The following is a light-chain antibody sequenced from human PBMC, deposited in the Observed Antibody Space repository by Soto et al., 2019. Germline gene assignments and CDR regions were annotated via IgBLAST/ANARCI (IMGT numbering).Light chain of an antibody. CDR1: QTISNF. CDR2: GAS. CDR3: QQTYSTPYT. V-gene: IGKV1-39*01. J-gene: IGKJ2*01. Sequence: DIQMTQSPSSLSASVGDRITITCRASQTISNFLNWYHQRPGKAPKLLIFGASSLQSGVPSKFTGSGSGTDFTLTISDLQPEDFATDYCQQTYSTPYTFGQGTNLEI.